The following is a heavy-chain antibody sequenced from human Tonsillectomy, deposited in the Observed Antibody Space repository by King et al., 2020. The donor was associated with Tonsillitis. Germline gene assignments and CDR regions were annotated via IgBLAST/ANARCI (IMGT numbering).Heavy chain of an antibody. CDR3: ARGPVLYSSSWYESAFDI. CDR1: GGSISSGNYY. D-gene: IGHD6-13*01. CDR2: FYTSGST. V-gene: IGHV4-61*02. J-gene: IGHJ3*02. Sequence: VQLQESGPGLVKPSQTLSLTCTVSGGSISSGNYYWSWCRQPAGKGLEWIGRFYTSGSTNYNPSLKSRVTVSVDASKNQFSLKLSSVTAADTAVYYCARGPVLYSSSWYESAFDIWGQGTMVTVSS.